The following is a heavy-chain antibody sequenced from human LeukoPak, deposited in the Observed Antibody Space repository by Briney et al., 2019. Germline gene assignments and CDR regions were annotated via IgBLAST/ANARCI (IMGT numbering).Heavy chain of an antibody. Sequence: ASVKVSCKASGYTFTSYAMNWVRQAAGQGLEWMGRINTNTGNPTYAQGFTGRFVFSLDTSVSTAYLQISSLKAEDTAVYYCARGGYYDSSGYYYWSYFDYWGQGTLVTVSS. D-gene: IGHD3-22*01. CDR2: INTNTGNP. V-gene: IGHV7-4-1*02. CDR1: GYTFTSYA. CDR3: ARGGYYDSSGYYYWSYFDY. J-gene: IGHJ4*02.